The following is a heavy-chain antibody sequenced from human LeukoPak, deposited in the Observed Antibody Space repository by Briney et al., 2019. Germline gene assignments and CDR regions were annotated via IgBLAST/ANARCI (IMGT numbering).Heavy chain of an antibody. CDR2: ISGSGDIT. CDR3: AKDDSSSWYPTYFDY. CDR1: GFMFSTYA. J-gene: IGHJ4*02. D-gene: IGHD6-13*01. Sequence: GGSLRLSCAASGFMFSTYAMSWVRQAPGKGLEWVSVISGSGDITYYAESVKGRFTISRDNSRNTLFLHMNSLRAEDTAVYYCAKDDSSSWYPTYFDYWGQGTLVTVSS. V-gene: IGHV3-23*01.